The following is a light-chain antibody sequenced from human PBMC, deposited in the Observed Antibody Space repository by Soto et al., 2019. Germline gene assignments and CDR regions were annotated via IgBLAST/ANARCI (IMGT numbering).Light chain of an antibody. CDR2: SNN. CDR1: SSSIGSNT. V-gene: IGLV1-44*01. Sequence: QSVLTQARSASGSPGQRGTISCSGSSSSIGSNTVNWYQQLPGTAPKLLIYSNNQRPSGVPDRFSGSKSGTSASLAISGLQSEDEADYYCAAWDDTLTGYVFGTGTKVTVL. J-gene: IGLJ1*01. CDR3: AAWDDTLTGYV.